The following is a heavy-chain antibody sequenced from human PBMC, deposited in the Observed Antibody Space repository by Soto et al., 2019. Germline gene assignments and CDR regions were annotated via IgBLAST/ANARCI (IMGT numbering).Heavy chain of an antibody. Sequence: GASVKVSCKASGGTFSSYAISWVRQAPGQGLEWMGGIIPIFGTANYAQKFQGRVTITADESTSTAYMEPSSLRSEDTAVYYCARGRPPAYDFWSGSMDVWGQGTTVTVSS. V-gene: IGHV1-69*13. CDR1: GGTFSSYA. CDR2: IIPIFGTA. D-gene: IGHD3-3*01. CDR3: ARGRPPAYDFWSGSMDV. J-gene: IGHJ6*02.